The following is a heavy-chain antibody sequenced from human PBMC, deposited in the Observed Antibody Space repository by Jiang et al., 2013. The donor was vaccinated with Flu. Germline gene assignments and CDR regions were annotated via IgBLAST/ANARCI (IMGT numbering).Heavy chain of an antibody. Sequence: PGKGLEWMGGFDPEDGETIYAQKFQGRVTMTEDTSTDTAYMELSSLRSEDTAVYYCATALISGCGGDCYSPFFDYWGQGTLVTVSS. V-gene: IGHV1-24*01. CDR2: FDPEDGET. J-gene: IGHJ4*02. D-gene: IGHD2-21*02. CDR3: ATALISGCGGDCYSPFFDY.